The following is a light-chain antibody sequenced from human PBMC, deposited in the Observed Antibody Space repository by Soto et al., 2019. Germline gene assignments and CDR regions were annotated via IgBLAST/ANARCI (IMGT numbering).Light chain of an antibody. CDR3: SSYTSSSTRV. CDR2: EVS. Sequence: LTHPASVSGSPGQSMTICCTGTSSDVGGYNYVSWYQQHPGKAPKLMIYEVSNRPSGVSNRFSGSKSGNTASLTISGLQAEDEADYYCSSYTSSSTRVFGTGTKVTVL. V-gene: IGLV2-14*01. J-gene: IGLJ1*01. CDR1: SSDVGGYNY.